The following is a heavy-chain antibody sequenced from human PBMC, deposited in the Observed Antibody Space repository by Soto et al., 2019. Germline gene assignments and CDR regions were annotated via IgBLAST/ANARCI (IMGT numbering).Heavy chain of an antibody. CDR3: ARQRITMIVVVITPYYFDY. V-gene: IGHV4-39*01. Sequence: SETLSLTCTVSGGSISSSSYYWGWIRQPPGKGLEWIGSIYYSGSTYYNPSLKSRVTISVDTSKNQFSLKLSSVTAADTAVYYCARQRITMIVVVITPYYFDYWGQGTLVTVSS. CDR2: IYYSGST. J-gene: IGHJ4*02. D-gene: IGHD3-22*01. CDR1: GGSISSSSYY.